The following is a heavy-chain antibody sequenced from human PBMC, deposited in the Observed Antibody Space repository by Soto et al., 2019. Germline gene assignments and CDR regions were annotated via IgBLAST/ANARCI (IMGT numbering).Heavy chain of an antibody. Sequence: HPGGSLRLSCAASGFTFSSYGMDWVRQAPGKGLEWVAIISYDGSNKYYADSVKGRFTISRDNSKNTLYLQMNSLRAEDTAVYYCAKPNWNDGSGAFDIWGQGTMVTVSS. CDR2: ISYDGSNK. CDR1: GFTFSSYG. V-gene: IGHV3-30*18. CDR3: AKPNWNDGSGAFDI. J-gene: IGHJ3*02. D-gene: IGHD1-1*01.